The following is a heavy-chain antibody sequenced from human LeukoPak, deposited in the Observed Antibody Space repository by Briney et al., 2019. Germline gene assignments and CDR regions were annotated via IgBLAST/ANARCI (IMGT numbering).Heavy chain of an antibody. Sequence: PSETLSLTCTVSGGSISSGGYYWSWIRQHPGKGLEWIGYIYYSGSTYYNPSLKSRVTISVDTSKNQFSLKLSSVTAADTAVYYFARTLVSQLTDYWGQGTLVTVSS. D-gene: IGHD3-9*01. CDR1: GGSISSGGYY. CDR3: ARTLVSQLTDY. V-gene: IGHV4-31*03. CDR2: IYYSGST. J-gene: IGHJ4*02.